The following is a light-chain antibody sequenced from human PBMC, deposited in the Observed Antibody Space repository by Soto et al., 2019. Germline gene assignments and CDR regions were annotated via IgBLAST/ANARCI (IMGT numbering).Light chain of an antibody. CDR3: QQYSHWPLT. J-gene: IGKJ4*01. V-gene: IGKV3-15*01. CDR2: GAS. Sequence: EIVMTQSPATLSVSPGDRATLSCRATQSVYSNVAWYQQKPGQAPRLLIYGASTRANGFPYRLSGSGSGTEFTLTIASLQSEDLGIYYYQQYSHWPLTFGGGTKLEI. CDR1: QSVYSN.